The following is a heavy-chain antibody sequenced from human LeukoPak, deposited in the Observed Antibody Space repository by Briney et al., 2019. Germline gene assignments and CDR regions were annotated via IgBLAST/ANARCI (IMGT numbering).Heavy chain of an antibody. V-gene: IGHV4-4*07. J-gene: IGHJ5*02. Sequence: SETLSLTCTVSGGSICSYYWSWIRQPAGKGLEWIGRIYASGSTNYNPSLKSRVTMSVDTSKNQFSLKLSFVTAADTAVYYCARDTITIFGVVYWFDPWGQGTLVTVSS. D-gene: IGHD3-3*01. CDR3: ARDTITIFGVVYWFDP. CDR1: GGSICSYY. CDR2: IYASGST.